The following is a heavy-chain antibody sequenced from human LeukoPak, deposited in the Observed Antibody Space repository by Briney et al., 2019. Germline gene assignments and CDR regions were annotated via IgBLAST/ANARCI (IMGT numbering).Heavy chain of an antibody. CDR1: GGSISSGGYF. D-gene: IGHD5-12*01. Sequence: SETLSLTCTVSGGSISSGGYFWSWIRQHPGKGLEWIGYFYYSGSTYHNPSLKSRVTISVDTSQNQFSLKLTSVTAADTGVYLCARGRPLSAYALDAFDVWGQGTVVSVSS. J-gene: IGHJ3*01. CDR2: FYYSGST. CDR3: ARGRPLSAYALDAFDV. V-gene: IGHV4-31*03.